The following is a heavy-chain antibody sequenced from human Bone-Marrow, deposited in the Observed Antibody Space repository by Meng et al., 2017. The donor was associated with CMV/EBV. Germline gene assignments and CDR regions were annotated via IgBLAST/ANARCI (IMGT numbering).Heavy chain of an antibody. J-gene: IGHJ2*01. CDR3: ARGHTSSSNNLFFDL. CDR1: GFTFSDYY. V-gene: IGHV3-11*04. CDR2: ISSSGSTI. D-gene: IGHD6-6*01. Sequence: GGSLRLSCAASGFTFSDYYMSWIRQAPGKGLEWVSYISSSGSTIYYADSVKGRFTISRDNSKNTLYLQMNSLRAEDTAVYYCARGHTSSSNNLFFDLWGRGTLVTVSS.